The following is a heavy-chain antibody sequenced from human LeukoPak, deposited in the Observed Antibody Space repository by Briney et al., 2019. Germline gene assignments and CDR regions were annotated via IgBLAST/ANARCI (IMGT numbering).Heavy chain of an antibody. Sequence: GGSLRLSCAASGYIFSTLSMIWVRQTPGKGLEWVSAISGSGSDIYYADSVKGRFTISRDNPKRSLYLQMYCWRGEHMAVYYCARRTFPNDAFDVWGQGTVVTVSS. CDR1: GYIFSTLS. J-gene: IGHJ3*01. CDR2: ISGSGSDI. V-gene: IGHV3-21*01. CDR3: ARRTFPNDAFDV. D-gene: IGHD1-7*01.